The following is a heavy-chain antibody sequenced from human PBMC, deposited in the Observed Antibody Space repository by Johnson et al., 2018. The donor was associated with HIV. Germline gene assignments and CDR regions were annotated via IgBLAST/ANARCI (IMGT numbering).Heavy chain of an antibody. J-gene: IGHJ3*02. Sequence: VQLVESGGGVVRPGGSLRLSCAASGFTFRNYGMHWVRQAPGKGLEWVAFIRYDGSNKYYGDSVKGRLTISRDNSKNTLFLQMNSLRDEETAVYYCAKEKDTLMGAFDIWGRGTLVTVSS. CDR2: IRYDGSNK. V-gene: IGHV3-30*02. CDR3: AKEKDTLMGAFDI. CDR1: GFTFRNYG. D-gene: IGHD5-18*01.